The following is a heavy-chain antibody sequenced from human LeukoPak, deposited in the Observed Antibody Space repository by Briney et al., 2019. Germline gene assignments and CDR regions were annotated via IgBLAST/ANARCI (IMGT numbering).Heavy chain of an antibody. CDR3: ARSYDFWSGYYTNYYYGMDV. Sequence: SVKVSCKASGYTFTSYGISWVRQAPGQGLEWMGGIIPIFGTANYAQKFQGRVTITADESTSTAYMELSSLRSEDTAVYYCARSYDFWSGYYTNYYYGMDVWGQGTTVTVSS. CDR2: IIPIFGTA. D-gene: IGHD3-3*01. CDR1: GYTFTSYG. V-gene: IGHV1-69*13. J-gene: IGHJ6*02.